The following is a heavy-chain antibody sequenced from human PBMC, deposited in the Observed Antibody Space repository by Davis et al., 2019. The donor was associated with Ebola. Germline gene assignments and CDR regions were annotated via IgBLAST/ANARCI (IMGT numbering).Heavy chain of an antibody. D-gene: IGHD2-2*01. V-gene: IGHV4-59*04. CDR2: IYYSGST. CDR1: GGSFSGYY. J-gene: IGHJ6*02. Sequence: MPGGSLRLSCAVYGGSFSGYYWSWIRQPPGKGLEWIGYIYYSGSTYYNPSLKSRVTISVDTSKNQFSLKLSSVTAADTAVYYCARCSGVVVVPAAIYYYYGMDVWGQGTTVTVSS. CDR3: ARCSGVVVVPAAIYYYYGMDV.